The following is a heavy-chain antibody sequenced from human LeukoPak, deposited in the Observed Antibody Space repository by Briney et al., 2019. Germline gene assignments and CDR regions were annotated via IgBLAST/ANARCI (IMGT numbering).Heavy chain of an antibody. CDR1: GFTFSSYS. Sequence: GGSLRLSCAASGFTFSSYSMNWVRQAPGKGLEWVAFIRYDGSNKYYADSVKGRFTISRDNSKNTLYLQMNSLRAEDTAVYYCAKDAYYYDSSGYYYYYYYMDVWGKGTTVTVSS. CDR3: AKDAYYYDSSGYYYYYYYMDV. D-gene: IGHD3-22*01. V-gene: IGHV3-30*02. CDR2: IRYDGSNK. J-gene: IGHJ6*03.